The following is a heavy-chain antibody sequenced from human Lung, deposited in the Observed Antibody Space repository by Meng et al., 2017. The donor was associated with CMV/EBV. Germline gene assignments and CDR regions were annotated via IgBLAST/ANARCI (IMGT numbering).Heavy chain of an antibody. CDR1: GFTFSSYD. CDR3: TRRADYFEY. V-gene: IGHV3-30*04. Sequence: SCAASGFTFSSYDMNWVRQAPGKALEWVAVISIDGSSKFYADSMKGRFTISRDNSKNTLFLQVNSLRPEDTAVYYCTRRADYFEYWGPGTLVNGAS. D-gene: IGHD6-25*01. J-gene: IGHJ4*02. CDR2: ISIDGSSK.